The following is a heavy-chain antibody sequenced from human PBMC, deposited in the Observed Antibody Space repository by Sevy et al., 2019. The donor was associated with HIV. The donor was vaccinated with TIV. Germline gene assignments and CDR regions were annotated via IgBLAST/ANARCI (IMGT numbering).Heavy chain of an antibody. CDR2: INQVGTEK. CDR3: TASMKTDVLRYFDWLEEPPFDH. Sequence: GGSLRLSCAASGFSFTSYWMSWVRQTPEKGLEWVANINQVGTEKNYVDSVKGRFTISRDNAKNSLYLQMNSLRAEDTAVYYCTASMKTDVLRYFDWLEEPPFDHWGQGTLVTVSS. CDR1: GFSFTSYW. J-gene: IGHJ4*02. V-gene: IGHV3-7*03. D-gene: IGHD3-9*01.